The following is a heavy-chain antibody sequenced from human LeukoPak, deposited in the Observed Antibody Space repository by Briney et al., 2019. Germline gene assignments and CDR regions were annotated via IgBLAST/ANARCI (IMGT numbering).Heavy chain of an antibody. CDR2: ISSSGSTI. CDR1: GVTFSSYW. Sequence: GGSLRLSCAASGVTFSSYWMSWVRQAPGEGLEWVSYISSSGSTIYYADSVKGRFTISRDNAKNTLYLQMNSLRAEDTAVYYCAELGITMIGGVWGKGTTVTISS. D-gene: IGHD3-10*02. CDR3: AELGITMIGGV. V-gene: IGHV3-48*04. J-gene: IGHJ6*04.